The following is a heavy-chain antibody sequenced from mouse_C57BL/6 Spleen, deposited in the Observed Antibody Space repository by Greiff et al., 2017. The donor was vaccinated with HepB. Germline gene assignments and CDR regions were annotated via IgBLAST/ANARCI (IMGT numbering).Heavy chain of an antibody. CDR2: IDPEDGDT. Sequence: VHVKQSGAELVRPGASVKLSCTASGFNIKDYYMHWVKQRPEQGLEWIGRIDPEDGDTEYAPKFQGKATMTADTSSNTAYLQLSSLTSEDTAVYYCTKGYGSSLLFDYWGQGTTLTVSS. CDR1: GFNIKDYY. D-gene: IGHD1-1*01. V-gene: IGHV14-1*01. CDR3: TKGYGSSLLFDY. J-gene: IGHJ2*01.